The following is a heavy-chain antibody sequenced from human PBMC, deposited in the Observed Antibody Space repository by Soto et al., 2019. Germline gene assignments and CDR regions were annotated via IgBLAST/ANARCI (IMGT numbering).Heavy chain of an antibody. Sequence: LRLSCAASGFTFSSYAMHWVRQAPGKGLEWVAVISYDGSNKYYADSVKGRFTISRDNSKNTLYLQMNSLRAEDTAVYYCAVEMTTVLTSYFDYWGQGTLVTVSS. CDR2: ISYDGSNK. D-gene: IGHD4-17*01. J-gene: IGHJ4*02. CDR1: GFTFSSYA. CDR3: AVEMTTVLTSYFDY. V-gene: IGHV3-30-3*01.